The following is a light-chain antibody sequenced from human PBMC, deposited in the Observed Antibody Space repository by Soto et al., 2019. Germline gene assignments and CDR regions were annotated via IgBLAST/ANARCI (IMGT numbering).Light chain of an antibody. J-gene: IGLJ1*01. V-gene: IGLV1-40*01. CDR3: QSYDSSLSVLYV. Sequence: QSVLTQPPSVSGAPGQRVTISCTGSSSNIGAGYDVHGYQQPPGTAPKLLIYDNSNRPSGVPDRFSGSKSGTSASLAITGLQAEDEADYYCQSYDSSLSVLYVFGTGTKVTVL. CDR1: SSNIGAGYD. CDR2: DNS.